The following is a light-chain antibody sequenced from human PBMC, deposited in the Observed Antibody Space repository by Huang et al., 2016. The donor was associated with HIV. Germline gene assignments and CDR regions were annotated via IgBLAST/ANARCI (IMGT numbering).Light chain of an antibody. Sequence: DIQMTQSPSSMSASVGDRFTITCRASQVFSNYLAWYQQKPGKIPNRLIYAASTLQSGVPSRFSGSGSGTDFTLTISSLQPEDVATYYCQKYNNALFTFGPGTKVDIK. CDR2: AAS. CDR1: QVFSNY. J-gene: IGKJ3*01. CDR3: QKYNNALFT. V-gene: IGKV1-27*01.